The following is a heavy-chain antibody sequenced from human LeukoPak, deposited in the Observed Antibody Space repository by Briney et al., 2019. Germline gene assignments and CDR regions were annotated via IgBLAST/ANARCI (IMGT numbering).Heavy chain of an antibody. Sequence: GGSLRLSCAASGFTFSSYAMHWVRQAPGKGLEWVAVISYDGSNKYYADSVKGRFTISRDNSKNTLYLQMNSLRAEDTAVYYCARADSRMEYNWFDPWGQGTLVTVSS. CDR3: ARADSRMEYNWFDP. J-gene: IGHJ5*02. V-gene: IGHV3-30-3*01. CDR1: GFTFSSYA. D-gene: IGHD3-3*01. CDR2: ISYDGSNK.